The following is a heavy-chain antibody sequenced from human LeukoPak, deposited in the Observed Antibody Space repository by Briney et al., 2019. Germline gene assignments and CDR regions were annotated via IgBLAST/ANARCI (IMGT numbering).Heavy chain of an antibody. CDR3: ARDSRYSDTSGYYYSHYYMDV. CDR2: IYSSGST. J-gene: IGHJ6*03. V-gene: IGHV4-59*01. Sequence: SSETLSLTCTVSGGSINYYYWSWIRQPPGKGLEYIGYIYSSGSTNYNPSLKSRVTMSVDTSKNQFSLKLSSVTAADTAVHYCARDSRYSDTSGYYYSHYYMDVWGKGTTVTVSS. D-gene: IGHD3-22*01. CDR1: GGSINYYY.